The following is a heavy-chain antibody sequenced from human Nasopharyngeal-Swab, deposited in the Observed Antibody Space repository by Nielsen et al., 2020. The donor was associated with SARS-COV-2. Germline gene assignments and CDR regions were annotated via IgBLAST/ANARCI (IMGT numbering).Heavy chain of an antibody. Sequence: GGSLRLSCAASGFIFSSYGMHWVRQAPGKGLEWVAVISYDGSNKYYADSVKGRFTISRDNSKNTLYLQMNSLRAEDTAVYYCARGHNTYCGGDCYSLASDYWGQGTLVTVSS. J-gene: IGHJ4*02. V-gene: IGHV3-30*03. CDR3: ARGHNTYCGGDCYSLASDY. CDR1: GFIFSSYG. CDR2: ISYDGSNK. D-gene: IGHD2-21*02.